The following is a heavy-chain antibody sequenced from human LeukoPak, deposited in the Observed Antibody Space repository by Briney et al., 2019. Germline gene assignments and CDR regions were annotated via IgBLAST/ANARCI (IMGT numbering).Heavy chain of an antibody. V-gene: IGHV4-59*08. CDR3: ARHRDILTGYAMEI. Sequence: SETLSLTCTVSGGSLKNYYWSWIRQTPGKGLEWLGYIYSPGSTSYNPSLRGRVTISLDTSKKQFSLKLRSVAATDTAIYYCARHRDILTGYAMEIWGQGTLVTVSS. J-gene: IGHJ4*02. CDR1: GGSLKNYY. CDR2: IYSPGST. D-gene: IGHD3-9*01.